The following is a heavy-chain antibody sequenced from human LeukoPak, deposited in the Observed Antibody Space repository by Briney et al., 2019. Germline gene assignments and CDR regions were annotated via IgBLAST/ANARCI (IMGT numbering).Heavy chain of an antibody. J-gene: IGHJ4*02. CDR2: ISAYNGNT. CDR1: GYTFTSYG. V-gene: IGHV1-18*01. CDR3: ARDRYEQWVLDY. D-gene: IGHD6-19*01. Sequence: ASVKVSCKASGYTFTSYGISWVRQAPGQGLEWMGWISAYNGNTNYAQKLQGRVTMTRDTSTSTVYMELSSLRSEDTAVYYCARDRYEQWVLDYWGQGTLVTVSS.